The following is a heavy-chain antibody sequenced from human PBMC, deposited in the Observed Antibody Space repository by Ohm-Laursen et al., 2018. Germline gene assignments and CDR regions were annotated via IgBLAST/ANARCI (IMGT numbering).Heavy chain of an antibody. CDR3: ARGGTGSYSFYFDS. Sequence: SDTLSLTCTVSGGSISSGGYYWSWIRQHPGKGLEWIGYIYYSGSTYYNPSLESQVTISVDTSKNQFSLKLSSVTAADTAVYYCARGGTGSYSFYFDSWGQGTLVIVSS. D-gene: IGHD1-26*01. V-gene: IGHV4-31*01. CDR1: GGSISSGGYY. CDR2: IYYSGST. J-gene: IGHJ4*02.